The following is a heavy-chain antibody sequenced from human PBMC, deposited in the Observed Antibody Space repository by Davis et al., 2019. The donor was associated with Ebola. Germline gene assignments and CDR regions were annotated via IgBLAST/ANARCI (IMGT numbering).Heavy chain of an antibody. CDR1: GYTFTSYY. CDR2: INPNSGGT. D-gene: IGHD3-10*01. Sequence: ASVKVSCKASGYTFTSYYMHWVRQAPGQGLEWMGRINPNSGGTNYAQKFQGRVTMTRDTSISTAYMELSRLRSDDTAVYYCAREQRGVIIQAPDYWGQGTLVTVSS. CDR3: AREQRGVIIQAPDY. V-gene: IGHV1-2*06. J-gene: IGHJ4*02.